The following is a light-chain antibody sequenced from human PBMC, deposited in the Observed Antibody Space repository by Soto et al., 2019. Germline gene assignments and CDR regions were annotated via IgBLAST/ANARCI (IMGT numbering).Light chain of an antibody. J-gene: IGKJ2*01. Sequence: EIVMTQSPATLSVSPGERATVSCRASQSIASNLALYQQKPGQAPRLLIYSASTRATGIPARFSGSGSGTEFTLTISSLQSEDFAIYYCQQYNNWPPDYTFGQGTKLEIK. V-gene: IGKV3-15*01. CDR2: SAS. CDR3: QQYNNWPPDYT. CDR1: QSIASN.